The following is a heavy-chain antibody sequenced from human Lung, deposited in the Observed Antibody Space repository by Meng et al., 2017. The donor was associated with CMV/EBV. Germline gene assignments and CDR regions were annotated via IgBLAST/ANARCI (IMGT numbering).Heavy chain of an antibody. CDR3: AKFGTAGAGSGVYFDY. CDR1: GDSVSSNSAA. Sequence: SPXXXLTXAISGDSVSSNSAAWNWIRQSPSRGLEWLGRTYYRSKWYNDYAVSVKSRITINPDTSKNQFSLPLNSVTPEDTAVYYCAKFGTAGAGSGVYFDYWXQGTLVTVSS. D-gene: IGHD7-27*01. CDR2: TYYRSKWYN. J-gene: IGHJ4*02. V-gene: IGHV6-1*01.